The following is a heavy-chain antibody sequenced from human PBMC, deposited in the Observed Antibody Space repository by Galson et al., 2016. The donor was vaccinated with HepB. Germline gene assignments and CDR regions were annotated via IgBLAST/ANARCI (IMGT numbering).Heavy chain of an antibody. V-gene: IGHV1-46*03. CDR3: ARALTPRTYYDSSGSYCLAY. CDR2: INLSADSA. J-gene: IGHJ4*02. Sequence: SVKVSCKASGYSFTTYFLHWVRQAPGQGLEWMAMINLSADSATYAPKFQGRVTVTRDPSTSTAYMELTSLTSEDTAVYYCARALTPRTYYDSSGSYCLAYWGQGSLVTVSS. D-gene: IGHD3-22*01. CDR1: GYSFTTYF.